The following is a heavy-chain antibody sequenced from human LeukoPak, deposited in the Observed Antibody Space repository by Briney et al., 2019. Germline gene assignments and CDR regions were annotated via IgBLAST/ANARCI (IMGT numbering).Heavy chain of an antibody. Sequence: ASVKVSCKASGYTFTTYYMHWVRQAPGQGLEWMGIINPNGGSTSYIQKFQDRVSLTRDTSTSTVYMELSSLRSEDTAVYYCARDRDPSSGGLGNWGQGTLVTVSS. D-gene: IGHD3-10*01. CDR2: INPNGGST. J-gene: IGHJ4*02. CDR1: GYTFTTYY. V-gene: IGHV1-46*01. CDR3: ARDRDPSSGGLGN.